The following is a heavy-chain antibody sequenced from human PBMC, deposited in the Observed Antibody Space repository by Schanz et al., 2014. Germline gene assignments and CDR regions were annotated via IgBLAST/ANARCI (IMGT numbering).Heavy chain of an antibody. D-gene: IGHD3-10*01. CDR2: IYSSGIP. V-gene: IGHV4-30-2*01. Sequence: QLQLQESGSGLVKPSQTLSLTCGVSGGSISSGGSSWNWIRLPPGKGLEWIGYIYSSGIPTYNPSLKSRVSLTAESTKNQFSLKLTSVTAGDAAVYYCARGGSAMVRGVMTASYWFFDLWGRGTLVTVSP. CDR1: GGSISSGGSS. CDR3: ARGGSAMVRGVMTASYWFFDL. J-gene: IGHJ2*01.